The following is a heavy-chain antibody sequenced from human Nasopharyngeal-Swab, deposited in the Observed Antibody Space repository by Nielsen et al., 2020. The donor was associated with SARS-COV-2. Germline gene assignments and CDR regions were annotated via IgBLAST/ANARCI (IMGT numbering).Heavy chain of an antibody. D-gene: IGHD2-15*01. J-gene: IGHJ5*02. V-gene: IGHV3-23*01. Sequence: GGSLKISCAASGFTFTSYAMNWVRHAPGKGLEWVSGMSGRGEKTYYAESVKGRFTISRDISKNTLYLQMNGLRAEDTAVYYCAKDSGAGFCDDGSCFPTNHWGLGTLVTVSS. CDR2: MSGRGEKT. CDR1: GFTFTSYA. CDR3: AKDSGAGFCDDGSCFPTNH.